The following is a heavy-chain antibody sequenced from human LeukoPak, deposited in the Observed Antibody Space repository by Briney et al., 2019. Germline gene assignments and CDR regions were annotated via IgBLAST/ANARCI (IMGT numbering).Heavy chain of an antibody. CDR1: GFTFSSYE. V-gene: IGHV3-48*03. CDR2: ISSSSSII. J-gene: IGHJ4*02. D-gene: IGHD6-19*01. Sequence: GGSLRLSCAASGFTFSSYEMNWVRQAPGKGLEWVSYISSSSSIIYYADSVKGRFTISRDNSKNTLYLQMNSLRAEDTAVYYCARGVRIAVAGYIDYWGQGTLVTVSS. CDR3: ARGVRIAVAGYIDY.